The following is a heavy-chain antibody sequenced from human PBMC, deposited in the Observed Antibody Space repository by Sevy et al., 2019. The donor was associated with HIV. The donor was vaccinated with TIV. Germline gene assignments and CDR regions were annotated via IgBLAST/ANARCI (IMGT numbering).Heavy chain of an antibody. J-gene: IGHJ3*02. D-gene: IGHD3-22*01. CDR2: IKSKTDGGTT. V-gene: IGHV3-15*01. Sequence: GGSLRLSCAASGFTFSNAWMSWVRQAPGKGLEWVGRIKSKTDGGTTDYAAPVKGRFTISRDDSKNTLYLQMNSLKTEDTAVYYCTTDPTMIVDVITSPLGDIWGQGTMVTVSS. CDR1: GFTFSNAW. CDR3: TTDPTMIVDVITSPLGDI.